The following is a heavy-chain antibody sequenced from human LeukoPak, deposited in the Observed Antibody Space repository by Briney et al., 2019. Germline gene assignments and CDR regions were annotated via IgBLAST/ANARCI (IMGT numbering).Heavy chain of an antibody. D-gene: IGHD3-22*01. CDR3: ARERTPYYYDSSGYSNVSPFDY. CDR2: IIPILGIA. V-gene: IGHV1-69*04. J-gene: IGHJ4*02. CDR1: GGTFSSYA. Sequence: SVKVSCKASGGTFSSYAISWVRQAPGQGLEWMGRIIPILGIANYAQKFQGRVTITADKTTSTAYMELSSLRSEDTAVYYCARERTPYYYDSSGYSNVSPFDYWGQGTLVTVSS.